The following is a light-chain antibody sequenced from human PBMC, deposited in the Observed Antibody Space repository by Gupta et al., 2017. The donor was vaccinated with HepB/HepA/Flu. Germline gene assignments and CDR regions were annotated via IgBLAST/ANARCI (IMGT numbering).Light chain of an antibody. CDR3: QQYYSYPPT. J-gene: IGKJ2*01. CDR1: EIIPNY. V-gene: IGKV1-8*01. Sequence: AIRMTRSPSSFSASTGDRVTITCRASEIIPNYLAWYQQKPGNAPKLLIFGVSTLQSGVPSRFSGSGSGTDFTLTISRLQSEDFATYYCQQYYSYPPTFGQGTKLEIK. CDR2: GVS.